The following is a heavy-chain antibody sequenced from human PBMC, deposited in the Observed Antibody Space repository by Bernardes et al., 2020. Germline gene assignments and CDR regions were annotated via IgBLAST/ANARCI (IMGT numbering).Heavy chain of an antibody. Sequence: SVKVSCKASGGTFSSYAISWVRQAPGQGLEWMGRIIPILGIANYAQKFQGRVTITADKSTSTAYMELSSLRSEDTAVYYCARAGAYCGGDCYYGAFDIWGQGTMVTVSS. D-gene: IGHD2-21*01. CDR2: IIPILGIA. CDR3: ARAGAYCGGDCYYGAFDI. CDR1: GGTFSSYA. V-gene: IGHV1-69*04. J-gene: IGHJ3*02.